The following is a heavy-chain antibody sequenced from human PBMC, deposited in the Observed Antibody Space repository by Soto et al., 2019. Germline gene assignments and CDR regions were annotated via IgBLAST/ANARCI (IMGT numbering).Heavy chain of an antibody. J-gene: IGHJ5*02. Sequence: GGSLRLSCAASGFTFDDYAMHWVRQAPGKDLEWVSGISWNSGSIGYADSVKGRFIISRDNAKNSLYLEMSSLRAEDTALYYCAKTSGLGTSGWFDPWGQGTLVTVSS. CDR1: GFTFDDYA. CDR3: AKTSGLGTSGWFDP. CDR2: ISWNSGSI. V-gene: IGHV3-9*01. D-gene: IGHD7-27*01.